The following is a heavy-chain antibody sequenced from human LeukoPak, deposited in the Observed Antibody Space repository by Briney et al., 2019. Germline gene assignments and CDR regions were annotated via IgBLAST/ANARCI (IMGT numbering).Heavy chain of an antibody. CDR3: ARFSSDCSTASCYLTY. CDR2: FYSGGST. CDR1: GGSISSYY. J-gene: IGHJ4*02. D-gene: IGHD2-2*01. V-gene: IGHV4-4*07. Sequence: SETLSLTCTVSGGSISSYYWSWIRQPAGKGLEWIGRFYSGGSTDYNPSLKSRVTMSVDTSKNQFSLKLSSVTAADTAVYYCARFSSDCSTASCYLTYWGQGTLVTVSS.